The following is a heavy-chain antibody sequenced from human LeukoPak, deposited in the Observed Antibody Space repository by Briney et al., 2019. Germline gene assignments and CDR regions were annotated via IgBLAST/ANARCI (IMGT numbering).Heavy chain of an antibody. Sequence: PETLSLTCTVSGGSISSSSYYWGWIRQPPGKGLEWIGSIYYSGSTYYNPSLKSRVTISVDRSKNQFSLKLSSVTAADTAVYYCARDKGVPAATSFDYWGQGTLVTVSS. CDR2: IYYSGST. D-gene: IGHD2-2*01. J-gene: IGHJ4*02. V-gene: IGHV4-39*07. CDR1: GGSISSSSYY. CDR3: ARDKGVPAATSFDY.